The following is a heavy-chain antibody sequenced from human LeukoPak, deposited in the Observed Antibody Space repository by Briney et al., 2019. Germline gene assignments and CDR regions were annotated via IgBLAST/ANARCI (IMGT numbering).Heavy chain of an antibody. D-gene: IGHD3-10*01. V-gene: IGHV3-23*01. J-gene: IGHJ5*02. CDR1: GSAFSSYA. CDR3: AKAPNYYGSGSYYNNWSAP. Sequence: PGGSLRLSCAASGSAFSSYAIRWVRQAPGKGLEWVSSISSGGGRTYYADSVKGRFTISRDNFKNTLYLQMDSLRAEDTAVYYCAKAPNYYGSGSYYNNWSAPWGQGTLVTVSS. CDR2: ISSGGGRT.